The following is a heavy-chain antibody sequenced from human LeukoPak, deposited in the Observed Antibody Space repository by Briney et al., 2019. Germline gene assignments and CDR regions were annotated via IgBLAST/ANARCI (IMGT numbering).Heavy chain of an antibody. J-gene: IGHJ3*02. Sequence: SETLSLTCTVSGGSISSSSYYWGWIRQPPGKGLEWIGSIYYSGSTYYNPSLESRVTISVDTSKNQFSLKLSSVTAADTAVYYCARDQEDCSSTSCSPGAFDIWGQGTMVTVSS. CDR2: IYYSGST. D-gene: IGHD2-2*01. V-gene: IGHV4-39*07. CDR1: GGSISSSSYY. CDR3: ARDQEDCSSTSCSPGAFDI.